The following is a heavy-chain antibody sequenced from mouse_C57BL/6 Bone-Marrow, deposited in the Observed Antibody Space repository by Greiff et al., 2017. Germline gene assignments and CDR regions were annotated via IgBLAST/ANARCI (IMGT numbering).Heavy chain of an antibody. Sequence: VQLQQSGAELVRPGTSVKLSCKASGYTFTSYWMHWVKQRPGQGLEWIGVIDPSDSYTNYNQKFKGKATLTVDTSSSTAYMQLSSLTSEDSAVYYCARSDGYYLYYFDYWGQGTTLTVSS. J-gene: IGHJ2*01. D-gene: IGHD2-3*01. CDR2: IDPSDSYT. V-gene: IGHV1-59*01. CDR3: ARSDGYYLYYFDY. CDR1: GYTFTSYW.